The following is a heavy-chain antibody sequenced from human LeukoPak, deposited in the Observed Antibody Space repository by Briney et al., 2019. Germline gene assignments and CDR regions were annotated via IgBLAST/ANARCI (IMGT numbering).Heavy chain of an antibody. CDR1: GGSISSYY. Sequence: PSETLSLTCTVSGGSISSYYWSWIRQPPGKGLEWIGYIYYSGSTYYNPSLKSRVTISVDTSKNQFSLKLSSVTAADTAVYYCARDQGGSYYGSGSYYGSVAFDIWGQGTMVTVSS. CDR2: IYYSGST. CDR3: ARDQGGSYYGSGSYYGSVAFDI. J-gene: IGHJ3*02. D-gene: IGHD3-10*01. V-gene: IGHV4-59*12.